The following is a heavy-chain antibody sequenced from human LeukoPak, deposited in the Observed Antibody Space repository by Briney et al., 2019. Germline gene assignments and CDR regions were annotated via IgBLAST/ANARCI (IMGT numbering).Heavy chain of an antibody. J-gene: IGHJ5*02. CDR3: ARGTYCGGDCYSGYNWFDP. Sequence: SETLSLTCAVSGYSISSGYYWGWIRQPPGKGLEWIRRIYHSGSTYYNPSLKSRVTISVDTSKNQFSLKLSSVTAADTAVYYCARGTYCGGDCYSGYNWFDPWGQGTLVTVSS. CDR2: IYHSGST. V-gene: IGHV4-38-2*01. CDR1: GYSISSGYY. D-gene: IGHD2-21*02.